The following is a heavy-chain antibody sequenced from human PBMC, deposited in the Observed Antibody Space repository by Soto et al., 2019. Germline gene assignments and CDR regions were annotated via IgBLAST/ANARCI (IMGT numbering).Heavy chain of an antibody. Sequence: QVQLVQSGAEVKKPGSSVKVPCKASGGTFSSYAISWVRQAPGQGLEWMGGIIPIFGTANYAQKFQGRVTITADESTSTAYMELSSLRSEDTAVYYCARDLRVVTVDGTDAFDIWGQGTMVTVSS. V-gene: IGHV1-69*01. CDR2: IIPIFGTA. CDR1: GGTFSSYA. CDR3: ARDLRVVTVDGTDAFDI. J-gene: IGHJ3*02. D-gene: IGHD2-21*02.